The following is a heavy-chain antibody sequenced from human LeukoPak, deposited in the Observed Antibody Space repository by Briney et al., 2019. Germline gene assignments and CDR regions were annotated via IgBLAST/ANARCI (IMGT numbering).Heavy chain of an antibody. J-gene: IGHJ4*02. CDR3: AREEQQLALDH. V-gene: IGHV1-46*03. CDR2: INPSGGST. CDR1: GGTFTSYY. Sequence: GASVKVSCKASGGTFTSYYMHWVRQAPGQGLEWMGIINPSGGSTSYAQKFQGRVTMTRDTSTSTVYMELSSLRSEDTAVYYCAREEQQLALDHWGQGTLVTVSS. D-gene: IGHD6-13*01.